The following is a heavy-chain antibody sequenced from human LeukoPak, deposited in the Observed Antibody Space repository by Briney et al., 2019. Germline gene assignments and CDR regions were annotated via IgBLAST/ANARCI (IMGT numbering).Heavy chain of an antibody. D-gene: IGHD1-7*01. CDR3: ARRGVALHSYYFDY. J-gene: IGHJ4*02. Sequence: PQSLSLTCTVTGGSISSYYWSWIRQLPGKGLDWIGYIYYSGSTNYNPSFMSGATISVKTSKNQFSLKLSSVTAADTPVYSCARRGVALHSYYFDYWGQGTLITDSS. CDR1: GGSISSYY. V-gene: IGHV4-59*08. CDR2: IYYSGST.